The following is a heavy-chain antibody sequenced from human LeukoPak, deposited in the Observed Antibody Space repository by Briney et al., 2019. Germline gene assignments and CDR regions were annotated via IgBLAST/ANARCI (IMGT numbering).Heavy chain of an antibody. V-gene: IGHV3-30-3*01. J-gene: IGHJ4*02. CDR2: ISYDGTNK. Sequence: GRSLRLSCAASDFTFSSYAVHWVRQAPGKGLEWVAVISYDGTNKYYADSVKGRFTISRDNSKNTLYLQMNSLRAEDTAVYYCARDPIWGVGTSKEGFDFWGQGTLVTVSS. D-gene: IGHD1-26*01. CDR3: ARDPIWGVGTSKEGFDF. CDR1: DFTFSSYA.